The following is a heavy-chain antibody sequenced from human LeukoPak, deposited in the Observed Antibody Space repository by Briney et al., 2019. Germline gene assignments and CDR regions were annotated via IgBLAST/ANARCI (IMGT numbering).Heavy chain of an antibody. V-gene: IGHV3-11*01. CDR3: ARGGSYLSAFDI. J-gene: IGHJ3*02. D-gene: IGHD1-26*01. CDR2: ISSSGSTI. Sequence: KPGGSLRLSCAASGFIFSDYYMSWIRQAPGKGLEWVSYISSSGSTIYYADSVKGRFTISRDSAKNSLYLQMNSLRAVDTAVYYCARGGSYLSAFDIWGQGTMVTVSS. CDR1: GFIFSDYY.